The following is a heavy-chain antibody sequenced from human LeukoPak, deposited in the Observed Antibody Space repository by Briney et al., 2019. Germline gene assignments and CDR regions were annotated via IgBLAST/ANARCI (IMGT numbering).Heavy chain of an antibody. CDR2: ISYDGIDK. CDR3: ARSRMANGRNAFDI. V-gene: IGHV3-30-3*01. Sequence: PGGSLRLSCAASGFTFSSYAMHWVRQAPGKGLEWVAVISYDGIDKYYADSVKGRFTISRDNSKNALYLQMNSLRAEDTAVYYCARSRMANGRNAFDIWGQGTMVTVSS. D-gene: IGHD2-8*01. J-gene: IGHJ3*02. CDR1: GFTFSSYA.